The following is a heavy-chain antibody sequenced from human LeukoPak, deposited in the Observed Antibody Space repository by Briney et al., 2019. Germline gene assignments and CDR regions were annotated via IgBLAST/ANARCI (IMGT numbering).Heavy chain of an antibody. D-gene: IGHD3-22*01. Sequence: ASVKVSCKASGYTFTSYAMNWVRQAPGQGLEWMGWINTNTGNPTYAQGFTGRFVFSLDTSVSTAYLQISSLKAEDTAVYYCARTVRDYYDSSGYYFGYWGQGTLVTVSS. J-gene: IGHJ4*02. CDR2: INTNTGNP. CDR3: ARTVRDYYDSSGYYFGY. V-gene: IGHV7-4-1*02. CDR1: GYTFTSYA.